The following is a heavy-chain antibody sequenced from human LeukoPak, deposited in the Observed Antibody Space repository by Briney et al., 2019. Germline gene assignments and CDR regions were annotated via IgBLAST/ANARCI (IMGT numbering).Heavy chain of an antibody. J-gene: IGHJ4*02. Sequence: SETLSLTCTVSGGSISSYYWSWIRQPPGKGLEWIGYIYYSGSTNYNPSLKSRVTISVDTSKNQFSLKLSSVTAADTAVYYCARDLGTHSDYWGQGTLVTVSS. CDR1: GGSISSYY. V-gene: IGHV4-59*01. CDR2: IYYSGST. CDR3: ARDLGTHSDY. D-gene: IGHD1-26*01.